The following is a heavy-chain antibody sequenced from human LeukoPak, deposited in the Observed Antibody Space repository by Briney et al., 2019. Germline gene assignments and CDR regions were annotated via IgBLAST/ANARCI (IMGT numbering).Heavy chain of an antibody. Sequence: GGSLRLSCAASGFTFSSYAMSWVRQAPGKGLEWVSAISGSGGSTYYADSVKGRFTISRDNSKNTLYLQMNSLRAEDTAVYYCAKGGCVGTSCYRRAFDIWGQGTMVTVS. V-gene: IGHV3-23*01. J-gene: IGHJ3*02. CDR1: GFTFSSYA. D-gene: IGHD2-2*01. CDR2: ISGSGGST. CDR3: AKGGCVGTSCYRRAFDI.